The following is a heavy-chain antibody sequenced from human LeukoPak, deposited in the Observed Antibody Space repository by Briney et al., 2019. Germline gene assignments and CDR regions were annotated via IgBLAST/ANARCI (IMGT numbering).Heavy chain of an antibody. Sequence: SVKVSCKASGGTFSSYAISWVRQAPGQGLEWMGGIIPIFGTANYAQKFQGRVTITTDESTSTAYMELSSLRSEDTAVYYCARDLFYDSSGYYLDYWGQGTLVTASS. D-gene: IGHD3-22*01. CDR1: GGTFSSYA. CDR2: IIPIFGTA. CDR3: ARDLFYDSSGYYLDY. V-gene: IGHV1-69*05. J-gene: IGHJ4*02.